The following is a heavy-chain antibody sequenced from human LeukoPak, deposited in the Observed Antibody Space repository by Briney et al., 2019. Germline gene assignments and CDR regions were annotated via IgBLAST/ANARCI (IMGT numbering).Heavy chain of an antibody. V-gene: IGHV1-2*02. CDR2: INPNSGGT. Sequence: ASVKVSCKASGYTFTGYYTHWVRQAPGQGLEWMGWINPNSGGTNYAQKFQGRVTMTRDTSISTAYMELSRLRSDDTAVYYCARDRVAGPSFDYWGQGTLVTVSS. D-gene: IGHD6-19*01. J-gene: IGHJ4*02. CDR3: ARDRVAGPSFDY. CDR1: GYTFTGYY.